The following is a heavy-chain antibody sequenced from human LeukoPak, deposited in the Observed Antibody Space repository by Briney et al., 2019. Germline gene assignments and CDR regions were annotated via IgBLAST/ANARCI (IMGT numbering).Heavy chain of an antibody. Sequence: SVKVSCKVSGGTFSSYAISWVRQAPGQGLEWMGRIIPILDIANYAQKFQGRVTMTRNTSISTAYMELSSLRSEDTAVYYCARVQWLAPQYYFDYWGQGTLVTVSS. D-gene: IGHD6-19*01. J-gene: IGHJ4*02. CDR1: GGTFSSYA. V-gene: IGHV1-69*04. CDR3: ARVQWLAPQYYFDY. CDR2: IIPILDIA.